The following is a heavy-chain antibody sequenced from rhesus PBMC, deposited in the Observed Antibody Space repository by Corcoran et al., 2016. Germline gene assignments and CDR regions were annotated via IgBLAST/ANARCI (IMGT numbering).Heavy chain of an antibody. CDR3: AKGYSGSWNSLDY. V-gene: IGHV3S5*01. D-gene: IGHD6-25*01. CDR2: INRGGGST. CDR1: GFTFSSYG. Sequence: EVQLVETGGGLVQPGGSLKLSCAASGFTFSSYGMSWVRQAPGKGLEWVSAINRGGGSTYYADSVKGRFTISRDNSKNTLSLQMNSLRAEDTAVYYCAKGYSGSWNSLDYWCQGVLVTVSS. J-gene: IGHJ4*01.